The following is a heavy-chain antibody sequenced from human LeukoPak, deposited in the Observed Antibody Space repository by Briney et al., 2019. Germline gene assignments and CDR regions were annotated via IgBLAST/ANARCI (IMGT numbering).Heavy chain of an antibody. Sequence: GRSLRLSCAASGFTFSSYGMHWVRQAPGKGLEWVAVIWYDGSSKYYADSVKGRFTISRDNSKNTLYLQMNSLRAEDTAVYYCARGDGYNIFDYWGQGTLVTVSS. J-gene: IGHJ4*02. CDR2: IWYDGSSK. CDR1: GFTFSSYG. V-gene: IGHV3-33*01. CDR3: ARGDGYNIFDY. D-gene: IGHD5-12*01.